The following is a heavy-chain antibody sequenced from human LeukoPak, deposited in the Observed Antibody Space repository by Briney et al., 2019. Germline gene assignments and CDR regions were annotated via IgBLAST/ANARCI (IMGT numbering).Heavy chain of an antibody. D-gene: IGHD1-26*01. Sequence: GGSLRLSCAASGFTVSSNYMSWVRQAPGKGLEWVSVIYSGGSTYYADSVKGRFTISRHNSKNTLYLQMNSLRAEDTAVYYCARANVGATGAFDIWGQGTMVTVSS. J-gene: IGHJ3*02. CDR3: ARANVGATGAFDI. CDR2: IYSGGST. V-gene: IGHV3-53*04. CDR1: GFTVSSNY.